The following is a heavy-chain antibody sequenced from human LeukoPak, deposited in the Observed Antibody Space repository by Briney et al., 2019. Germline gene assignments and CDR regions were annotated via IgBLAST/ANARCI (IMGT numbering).Heavy chain of an antibody. CDR1: GFNLRSQY. J-gene: IGHJ4*02. V-gene: IGHV3-30*02. D-gene: IGHD3-9*01. CDR2: IRYDGSNK. Sequence: PGGSLRLSCAASGFNLRSQYMTWVRQAPGKGLEWVAFIRYDGSNKYYADSVKGRFTISRDNSKNTLYLQMNSLRAEDTAVYYCAKGERDVLRYFDTTFDYWGQGTLVTVSS. CDR3: AKGERDVLRYFDTTFDY.